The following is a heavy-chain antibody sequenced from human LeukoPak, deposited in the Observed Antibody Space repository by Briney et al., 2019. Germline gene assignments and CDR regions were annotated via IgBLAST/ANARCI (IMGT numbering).Heavy chain of an antibody. Sequence: SETLSLTCTVSGGSISTSNHYCGWIRQPPGQGLEWIGSMSDSGSTYYNPSLNSRVTISKDTSKNQFFLKVRSGTAADTAVYYCARGLSIAAGANWGQGTLVTVSS. CDR2: MSDSGST. J-gene: IGHJ4*02. V-gene: IGHV4-39*07. CDR1: GGSISTSNHY. D-gene: IGHD6-13*01. CDR3: ARGLSIAAGAN.